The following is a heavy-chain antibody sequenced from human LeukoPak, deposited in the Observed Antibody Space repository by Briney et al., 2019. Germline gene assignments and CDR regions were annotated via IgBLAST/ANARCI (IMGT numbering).Heavy chain of an antibody. Sequence: PGGSLSLSCAASGFTFSSDEMSWVRQAPGKGLEWVSYISPGGSTTYYADSVKGRFTISRDNAKKSLYLQMDSLRAGDTAVYYCTRGYRVSDYWGQGTLVLVSS. CDR3: TRGYRVSDY. CDR2: ISPGGSTT. J-gene: IGHJ4*02. CDR1: GFTFSSDE. V-gene: IGHV3-48*03. D-gene: IGHD1-1*01.